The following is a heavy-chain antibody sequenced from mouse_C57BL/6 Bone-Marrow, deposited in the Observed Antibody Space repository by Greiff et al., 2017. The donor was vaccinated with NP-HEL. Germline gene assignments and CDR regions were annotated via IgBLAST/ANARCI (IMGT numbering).Heavy chain of an antibody. CDR2: ISAGGSYT. Sequence: EVQLQQSGGGLVKPGGSLKLSCAASGFTFSSYAMSWVRQTPEKRLEWVATISAGGSYTYYPDNVKGRFTISRDNAKNNLYLQMSHLKSEDTAMYYCAITKVVVVYWGKGTTLTVSS. V-gene: IGHV5-4*01. CDR1: GFTFSSYA. D-gene: IGHD1-1*01. J-gene: IGHJ2*01. CDR3: AITKVVVVY.